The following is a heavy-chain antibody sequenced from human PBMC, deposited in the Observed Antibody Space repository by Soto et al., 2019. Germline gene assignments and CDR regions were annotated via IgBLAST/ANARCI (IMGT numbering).Heavy chain of an antibody. CDR3: AREDTGSFDY. CDR1: GFTFSNYA. CDR2: ISYDGSNK. D-gene: IGHD2-8*02. Sequence: QVQLVESGGGVVQPGRSLRLSCAASGFTFSNYAMHWVRQAPGKGLEWVAVISYDGSNKYYADSVKGRFTMSRDNSKNTMSVQMNSLRADDTAVYYCAREDTGSFDYWGQGTLVTVSS. J-gene: IGHJ4*02. V-gene: IGHV3-30-3*01.